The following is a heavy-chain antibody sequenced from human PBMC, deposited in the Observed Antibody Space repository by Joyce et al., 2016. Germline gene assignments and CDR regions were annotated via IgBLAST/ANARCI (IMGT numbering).Heavy chain of an antibody. CDR3: ARSQLLAPLMY. CDR2: INNSGGT. Sequence: QVQLQQWGAGLLKPSETLSLTCAVSGGPFRGFFWTWVRQPPGKGLEGIGDINNSGGTNYNPSLKTRVTFSVDTSKNQFSLKLTSLSAADTAVYYCARSQLLAPLMYWGQGTPVTVSS. D-gene: IGHD6-19*01. V-gene: IGHV4-34*01. CDR1: GGPFRGFF. J-gene: IGHJ4*02.